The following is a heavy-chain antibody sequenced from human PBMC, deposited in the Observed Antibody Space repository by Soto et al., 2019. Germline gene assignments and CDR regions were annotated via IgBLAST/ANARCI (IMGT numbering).Heavy chain of an antibody. CDR3: ARDWLRRDDILTPSWNFNL. CDR2: ISFNGRKK. CDR1: GFNFTYNA. Sequence: QEQLVESGGGVVRPGKSLRLSCEASGFNFTYNAMHWVRQAPGKGLEWEAVISFNGRKKFYARSVKGRFTISRDNSKNTLYLQINNLRPGDTAVYYCARDWLRRDDILTPSWNFNLWGQGTLVTAS. D-gene: IGHD3-9*01. J-gene: IGHJ2*01. V-gene: IGHV3-30*04.